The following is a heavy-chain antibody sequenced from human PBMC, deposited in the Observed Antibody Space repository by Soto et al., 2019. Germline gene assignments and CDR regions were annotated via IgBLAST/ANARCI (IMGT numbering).Heavy chain of an antibody. D-gene: IGHD4-17*01. V-gene: IGHV4-59*08. J-gene: IGHJ6*03. Sequence: NPSETLSLTCTVSGGSISSYYWSWIRQPPGKGLEWIGYIYYSGSTNYNPSLKSRVTISVDTSKNQFSLKLSSVTAADTAVYYCARLLVDYGDTWASDYYYMDVWGKGTTVTVSS. CDR3: ARLLVDYGDTWASDYYYMDV. CDR2: IYYSGST. CDR1: GGSISSYY.